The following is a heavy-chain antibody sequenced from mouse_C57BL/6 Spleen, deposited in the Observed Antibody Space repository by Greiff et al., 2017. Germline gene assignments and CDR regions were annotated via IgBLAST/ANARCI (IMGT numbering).Heavy chain of an antibody. CDR1: GYTFTDYY. CDR3: ARVPYGNYEAY. CDR2: INPNNGGT. J-gene: IGHJ3*01. V-gene: IGHV1-26*01. Sequence: VQLQQSGPELVKPGASVKISCKASGYTFTDYYMNWVKQSHGKSLEWIGDINPNNGGTSYNQKFKGKATLTVDKSSSTAYMELRSLTSEDSAVYYCARVPYGNYEAYWGQGTLVTVSA. D-gene: IGHD2-1*01.